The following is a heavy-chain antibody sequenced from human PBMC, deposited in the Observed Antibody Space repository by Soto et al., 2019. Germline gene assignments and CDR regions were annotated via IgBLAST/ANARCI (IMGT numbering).Heavy chain of an antibody. CDR2: IYYSGST. Sequence: QVQLQESGPGLVKPSQTLSLTCTVSGGSISSGGYYWSWIRQHPGKGLEWIGYIYYSGSTYYNPSLKSRVTISVDTSKNQFSLKLSSVTAADRAVYYCARAYSSGWYPADFDYWGQGTLVTVSS. J-gene: IGHJ4*02. CDR1: GGSISSGGYY. CDR3: ARAYSSGWYPADFDY. D-gene: IGHD6-19*01. V-gene: IGHV4-31*03.